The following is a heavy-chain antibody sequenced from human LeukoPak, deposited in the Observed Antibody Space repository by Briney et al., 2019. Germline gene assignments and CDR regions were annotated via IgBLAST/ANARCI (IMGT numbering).Heavy chain of an antibody. V-gene: IGHV5-51*01. CDR2: IYPGDSDT. Sequence: GESLKISCKGSGYSFTSYWIGWVRQMPGKGMEWMGIIYPGDSDTRYSPSFQGQVTISADKSISTAYLQWSSLKASDTAMYYYARTTTVNRDYYYYGMDVWGQGTTVTVSS. CDR3: ARTTTVNRDYYYYGMDV. CDR1: GYSFTSYW. J-gene: IGHJ6*02. D-gene: IGHD4-17*01.